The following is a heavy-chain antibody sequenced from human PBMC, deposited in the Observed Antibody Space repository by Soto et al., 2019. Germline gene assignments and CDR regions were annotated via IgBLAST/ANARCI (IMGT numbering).Heavy chain of an antibody. CDR3: ARQISGSYYLSPVYNWFDP. J-gene: IGHJ5*02. CDR2: INAGNGNT. Sequence: ASVKVSCKASGYTFTSYAMHWVRQAPGQRLEWMGWINAGNGNTKYSQKFQGRVTITRDTSASTAYMELSSLRSEDTAVYYCARQISGSYYLSPVYNWFDPWGQGTLVTVSS. CDR1: GYTFTSYA. V-gene: IGHV1-3*01. D-gene: IGHD1-26*01.